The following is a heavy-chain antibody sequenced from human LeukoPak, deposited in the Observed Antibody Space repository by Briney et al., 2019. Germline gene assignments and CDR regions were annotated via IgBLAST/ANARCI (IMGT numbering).Heavy chain of an antibody. D-gene: IGHD3-22*01. CDR1: GFTFSSYA. J-gene: IGHJ4*02. V-gene: IGHV3-30-3*01. CDR3: ARGINTMIVVVSSSEIGY. CDR2: ISYDGSNK. Sequence: GRSLRLSCAASGFTFSSYAMHWVRQAPGKGLEWVAVISYDGSNKYYADSVKGRFTISRDNSKNTLYLQMNSLRAEDTAVYYCARGINTMIVVVSSSEIGYWGQGTLVTVSS.